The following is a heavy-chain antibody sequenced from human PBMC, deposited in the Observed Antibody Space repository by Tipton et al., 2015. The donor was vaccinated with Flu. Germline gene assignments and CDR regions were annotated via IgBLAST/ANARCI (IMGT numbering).Heavy chain of an antibody. V-gene: IGHV4-61*02. J-gene: IGHJ4*02. CDR1: GASIGSGSYY. CDR3: ARGARIPYYFNY. CDR2: MYTNGDT. D-gene: IGHD2-2*01. Sequence: TLSLTCTVSGASIGSGSYYWSWIRQPAWKGLEWIGRMYTNGDTNTNPSLKSRVSISLDTSKNQFSLELSSVTTADTAVYYCARGARIPYYFNYWGPGTLVTVSS.